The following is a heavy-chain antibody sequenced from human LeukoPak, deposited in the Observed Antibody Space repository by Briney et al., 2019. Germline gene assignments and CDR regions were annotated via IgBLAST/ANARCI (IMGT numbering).Heavy chain of an antibody. CDR1: GVSISSYY. CDR3: ARGIYYYYYMDV. Sequence: SETLSLTCTGSGVSISSYYWSWIRQPPGKGLEWIGYIYYSGSTNYNPSLKSRVTISVDTSKNQFSLKLSSVTAADTAVYYCARGIYYYYYMDVWGKGTTVTVSS. J-gene: IGHJ6*03. V-gene: IGHV4-59*01. CDR2: IYYSGST.